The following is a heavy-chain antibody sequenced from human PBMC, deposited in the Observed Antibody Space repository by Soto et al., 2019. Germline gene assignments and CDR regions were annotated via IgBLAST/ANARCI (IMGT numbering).Heavy chain of an antibody. J-gene: IGHJ4*02. CDR3: ARHGGYGDYYFDY. CDR2: IYYSGST. CDR1: CGSISSSSYY. D-gene: IGHD4-17*01. V-gene: IGHV4-39*01. Sequence: SETLSLTCTVSCGSISSSSYYWGWIRQPPGKGLEWIGSIYYSGSTYYNPSLKSRVTISVDTSKNQFSLKLSSVTAADTAVYYCARHGGYGDYYFDYWGQGTLVTVSS.